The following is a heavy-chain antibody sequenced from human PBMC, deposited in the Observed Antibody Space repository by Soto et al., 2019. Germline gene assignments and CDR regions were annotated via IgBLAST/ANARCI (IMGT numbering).Heavy chain of an antibody. CDR1: GVSISSSSYY. J-gene: IGHJ5*02. CDR3: ARHWSS. V-gene: IGHV4-39*01. Sequence: SETLSLTCTVSGVSISSSSYYWGWIRQTPGKGPEWIGTIYFSGKTYYNPSLKSRLTISVDRSKNQFALNLTSVTAAETPVYYCARHWSSWGPGTLLTVSS. CDR2: IYFSGKT.